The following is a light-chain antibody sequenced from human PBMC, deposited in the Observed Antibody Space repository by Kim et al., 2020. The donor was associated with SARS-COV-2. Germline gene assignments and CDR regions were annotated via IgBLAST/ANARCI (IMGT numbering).Light chain of an antibody. CDR2: QDA. CDR3: QAWETSTAI. CDR1: KLGTKY. V-gene: IGLV3-1*01. J-gene: IGLJ2*01. Sequence: SYELTQPPSVSVSPGQTASISCSGDKLGTKYAYWYQQKPGQSPVLVISQDAKRPSGIPERFSGSNSGNTATLTISGTQAMDEGDYYCQAWETSTAIFGGGTKLTVL.